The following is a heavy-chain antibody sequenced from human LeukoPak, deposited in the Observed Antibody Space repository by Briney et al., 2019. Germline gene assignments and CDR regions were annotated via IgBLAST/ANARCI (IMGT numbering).Heavy chain of an antibody. V-gene: IGHV1-18*01. Sequence: GASVKVSCKASGYTFTSYGISWARQAPGQGLEWMGWISAYNGNTNYAQKPQGRVTMTTDTSTSTAYMELRSLRSDDTAVYYCARDEAVLWFGELLNYWGQGTLVTVSS. CDR1: GYTFTSYG. J-gene: IGHJ4*02. D-gene: IGHD3-10*01. CDR2: ISAYNGNT. CDR3: ARDEAVLWFGELLNY.